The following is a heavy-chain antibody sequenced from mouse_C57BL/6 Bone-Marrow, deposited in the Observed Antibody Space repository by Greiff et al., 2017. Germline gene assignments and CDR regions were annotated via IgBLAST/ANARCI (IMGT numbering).Heavy chain of an antibody. CDR2: INPNHGGT. Sequence: EVQLQQSGPELVKPGASVKIPCKASGYTFTDYNMDWVKQSHGKSLEWIGDINPNHGGTIYNQKFKGKATLTVDKSSSTAYMELRSLTSEDTAVYYCARRVYYYGSSYFYAMDYWGQGTSVTVSS. V-gene: IGHV1-18*01. CDR3: ARRVYYYGSSYFYAMDY. CDR1: GYTFTDYN. D-gene: IGHD1-1*01. J-gene: IGHJ4*01.